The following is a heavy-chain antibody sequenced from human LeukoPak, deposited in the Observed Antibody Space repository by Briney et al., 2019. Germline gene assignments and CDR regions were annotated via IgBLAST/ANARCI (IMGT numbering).Heavy chain of an antibody. V-gene: IGHV4-61*01. J-gene: IGHJ5*02. CDR2: IYYSGST. D-gene: IGHD3-22*01. CDR1: GGSVSSGSYY. CDR3: ARDGYYDSSENWFDP. Sequence: SETLSLTCTVSGGSVSSGSYYWSWIRQPPGKGLEWIGYIYYSGSTNYNPSLKSRVTISVDTSKNQFSLKLSSVTAADTAVHYCARDGYYDSSENWFDPWGQGTLVTVSS.